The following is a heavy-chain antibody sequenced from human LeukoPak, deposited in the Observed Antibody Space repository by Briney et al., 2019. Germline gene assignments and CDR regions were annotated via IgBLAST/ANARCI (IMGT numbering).Heavy chain of an antibody. J-gene: IGHJ6*04. CDR1: GFTFSSYA. Sequence: PGGSLRLSCAASGFTFSSYAMSWVRQAPGKGLEWVSAISGSGGSTYYADSVKGRFTISRDTSKNTLYLQMNSLRAEDTAVYYCAKGHSSTWYGTDVWGEGTTVTVSS. CDR3: AKGHSSTWYGTDV. V-gene: IGHV3-23*01. CDR2: ISGSGGST. D-gene: IGHD6-13*01.